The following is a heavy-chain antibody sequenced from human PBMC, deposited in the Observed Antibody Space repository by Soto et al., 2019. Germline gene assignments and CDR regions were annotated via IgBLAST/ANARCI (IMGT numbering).Heavy chain of an antibody. V-gene: IGHV3-23*01. CDR1: GFTFNSYA. Sequence: EVQLLESGGVLVQPGGSLRLSCAASGFTFNSYAMSWVRQPPGKGLEWFSTIIGNGDRTYYADSVKGRFTISRDNSKNTLYLQLNSLRAEDTALYYCAREGSCSSTSCGWFDPWGQGSLVTVSS. J-gene: IGHJ5*02. CDR3: AREGSCSSTSCGWFDP. D-gene: IGHD2-2*01. CDR2: IIGNGDRT.